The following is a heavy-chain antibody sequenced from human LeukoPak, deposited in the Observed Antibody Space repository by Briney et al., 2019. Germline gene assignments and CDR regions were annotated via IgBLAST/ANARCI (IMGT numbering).Heavy chain of an antibody. V-gene: IGHV4-61*02. CDR3: ARETYDFWSGYLYYFDY. CDR1: GGSISSGSYY. CDR2: IYTSGST. Sequence: SQTLSLTCTVSGGSISSGSYYWSWIRQPAGKGLEWIGRIYTSGSTNYNPSLKSRVTISVDTSKNQFSLKLSSVTAADTAVYYCARETYDFWSGYLYYFDYWGQGTLVTVSS. J-gene: IGHJ4*02. D-gene: IGHD3-3*01.